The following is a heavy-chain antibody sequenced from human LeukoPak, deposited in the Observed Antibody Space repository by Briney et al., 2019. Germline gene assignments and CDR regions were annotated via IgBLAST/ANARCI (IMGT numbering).Heavy chain of an antibody. D-gene: IGHD2-8*02. CDR2: FSNSGGTT. V-gene: IGHV3-23*01. CDR3: AKGLLLDYYYGVDV. J-gene: IGHJ6*02. CDR1: GFSFSSYP. Sequence: PGGSLRLSCAASGFSFSSYPMSWVRQAPGRGLEWVSTFSNSGGTTYYADSVKGRFTVSRDNSENMLYLQMNNLRAEDTAAYYCAKGLLLDYYYGVDVWGQGTTVTVSS.